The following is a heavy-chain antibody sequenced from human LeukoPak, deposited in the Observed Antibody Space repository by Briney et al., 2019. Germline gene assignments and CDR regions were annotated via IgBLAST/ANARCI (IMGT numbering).Heavy chain of an antibody. CDR2: IKQDGSEK. Sequence: GGSLRLSCAASRFTFSSYWMSWVRQAPGKGLEWVANIKQDGSEKYYVDSVKGRFTISRDNAKNSLYLQMNSLRAEDTAVYYCARDLVCSSTSCYGYWGQGTLVTVSS. V-gene: IGHV3-7*01. CDR1: RFTFSSYW. D-gene: IGHD2-2*01. J-gene: IGHJ4*02. CDR3: ARDLVCSSTSCYGY.